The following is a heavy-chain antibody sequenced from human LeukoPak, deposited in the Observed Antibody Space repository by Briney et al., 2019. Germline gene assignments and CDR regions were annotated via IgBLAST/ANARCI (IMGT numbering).Heavy chain of an antibody. V-gene: IGHV5-51*01. Sequence: GESLKISCKGSGYKFTNNWIAWVRQMPGKGLEWMGIIYPGDSDTKYSPSFQGQVTISADKSISTAYLQWSSLKASDTAMYYCARQWGGYSGYDWGQGTLVTVSS. D-gene: IGHD5-12*01. J-gene: IGHJ4*02. CDR2: IYPGDSDT. CDR1: GYKFTNNW. CDR3: ARQWGGYSGYD.